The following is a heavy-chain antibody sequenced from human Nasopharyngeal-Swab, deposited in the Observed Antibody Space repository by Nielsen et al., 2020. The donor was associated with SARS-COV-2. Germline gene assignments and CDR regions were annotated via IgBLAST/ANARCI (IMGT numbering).Heavy chain of an antibody. J-gene: IGHJ4*02. CDR1: GYTFTSYA. D-gene: IGHD6-19*01. V-gene: IGHV1-3*04. CDR3: ARRHGVVEGSGWNYFDF. Sequence: ASVKVSCKASGYTFTSYAMHWVRQAPGQRLEWMGWINTGNGNTKYSQKFQGRVTMTTDTSTTTAYMELRSLKSDNTAVYYCARRHGVVEGSGWNYFDFWGQGTLVTVSS. CDR2: INTGNGNT.